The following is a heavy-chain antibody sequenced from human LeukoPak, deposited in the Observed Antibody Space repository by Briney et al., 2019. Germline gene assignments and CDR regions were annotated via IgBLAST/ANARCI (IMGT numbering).Heavy chain of an antibody. CDR3: AKDKGSGYPYYFDY. D-gene: IGHD3-22*01. V-gene: IGHV3-23*01. CDR2: ISGSGGST. Sequence: GASLRLSCAASGFTFSSYAMSWVRQAPGKGLEWVSAISGSGGSTYYADSVKGRFTISRDNSKNTLYLQMTSLRAEDTAVYYCAKDKGSGYPYYFDYWGQGTLVTVSS. CDR1: GFTFSSYA. J-gene: IGHJ4*02.